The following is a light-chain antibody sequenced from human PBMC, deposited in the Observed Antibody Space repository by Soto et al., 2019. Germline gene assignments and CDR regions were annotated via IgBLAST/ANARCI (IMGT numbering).Light chain of an antibody. J-gene: IGLJ3*02. V-gene: IGLV1-40*01. CDR1: SSNIGAGYD. CDR2: GNS. Sequence: QSVLTQPPSVSGAPGQRVTISCTGSSSNIGAGYDVHWYQLFPGTAPKLLIYGNSNRPSGVPDRFSGSKSGTSASLAITGLQAEDEADYYCQSYDSSLSGGVFGGGTKVTVL. CDR3: QSYDSSLSGGV.